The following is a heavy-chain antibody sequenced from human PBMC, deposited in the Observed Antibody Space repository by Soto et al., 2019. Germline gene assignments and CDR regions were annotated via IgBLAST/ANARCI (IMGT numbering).Heavy chain of an antibody. CDR1: GFTFSNYW. J-gene: IGHJ6*03. D-gene: IGHD2-15*01. CDR2: INSDGSVS. CDR3: ARGDCVGGSCYSLAGSFYYYMDV. V-gene: IGHV3-74*01. Sequence: EVKLVESGGGLVQPGGSLRLSCAASGFTFSNYWMYWVSQAPGQGLVWVSRINSDGSVSRYADSVKGRLTISRDNVKNTQYLQMNSLRVEDTAVYYCARGDCVGGSCYSLAGSFYYYMDVWGKGTTVTVFS.